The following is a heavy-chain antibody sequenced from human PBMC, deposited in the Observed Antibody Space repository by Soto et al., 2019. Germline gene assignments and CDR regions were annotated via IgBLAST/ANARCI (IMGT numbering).Heavy chain of an antibody. J-gene: IGHJ6*02. CDR3: ARVITIFGVVFVGTEPPLPRTTRQKYYYGMDV. CDR2: ISSSSSTI. V-gene: IGHV3-48*02. Sequence: HPGGSLRLSCAASGFTFSSYSMNWVRQAPGKGLEWVSYISSSSSTIYYADSVKGRFTISRDNAKNSLYLQMNSLRDEDTAVYYCARVITIFGVVFVGTEPPLPRTTRQKYYYGMDVWGQGTTVTSP. D-gene: IGHD3-3*01. CDR1: GFTFSSYS.